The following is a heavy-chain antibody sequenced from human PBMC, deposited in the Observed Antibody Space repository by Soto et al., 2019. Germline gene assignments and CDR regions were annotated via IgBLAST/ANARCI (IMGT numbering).Heavy chain of an antibody. V-gene: IGHV1-18*01. Sequence: ASVKVSCKASGYTFTSYVISWVRQAPGQGLEWMGWISAYNGNTNYAQKLQGRVTMTTDTSTSTAYMELRSLRSDDTAVYYCARDVGDIVVVVAASPYYYYYGKDFWGKGPTVTVSS. J-gene: IGHJ6*04. D-gene: IGHD2-15*01. CDR3: ARDVGDIVVVVAASPYYYYYGKDF. CDR1: GYTFTSYV. CDR2: ISAYNGNT.